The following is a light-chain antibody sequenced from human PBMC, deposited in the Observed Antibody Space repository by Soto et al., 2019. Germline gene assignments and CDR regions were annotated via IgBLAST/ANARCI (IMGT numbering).Light chain of an antibody. Sequence: SYELTQPPSVSVSPGQTASITCSGDKLGDKYACWYQQKPGQSPVLVIYQDSKRPSGIPERFSGSNSGNTATLTISGTPAIDEADYYCQAWYSSTAVVFGGGTKLTVL. CDR1: KLGDKY. J-gene: IGLJ2*01. CDR3: QAWYSSTAVV. V-gene: IGLV3-1*01. CDR2: QDS.